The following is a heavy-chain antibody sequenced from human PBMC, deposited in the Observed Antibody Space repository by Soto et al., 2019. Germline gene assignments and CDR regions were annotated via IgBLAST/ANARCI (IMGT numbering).Heavy chain of an antibody. CDR3: ARDLSQYSSSWYFRAQIDY. D-gene: IGHD6-13*01. Sequence: ASVKVSCKASGYTFTSYGISWVRQAPGQGLEWMGWISAYNGNTNYAQKLQGRVTMTTDTSTSTAYMELRSLRSDDTAVYYCARDLSQYSSSWYFRAQIDYWGQGTLVTVSS. V-gene: IGHV1-18*01. CDR2: ISAYNGNT. J-gene: IGHJ4*02. CDR1: GYTFTSYG.